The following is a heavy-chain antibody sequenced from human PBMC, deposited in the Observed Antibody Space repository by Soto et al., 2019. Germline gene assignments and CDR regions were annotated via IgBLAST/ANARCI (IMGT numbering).Heavy chain of an antibody. CDR3: ARGRPIVVALGVSGRTDGMDV. Sequence: GASVKVSCKASGYTFTGYYMHWVRQAPGQGLEWMGWINPNSGGTNYAQKFQGWVTMTRDTSISTAYMELSRLRSDDTAVYYCARGRPIVVALGVSGRTDGMDVWGQGTTVTVSS. CDR2: INPNSGGT. D-gene: IGHD2-2*01. CDR1: GYTFTGYY. J-gene: IGHJ6*02. V-gene: IGHV1-2*04.